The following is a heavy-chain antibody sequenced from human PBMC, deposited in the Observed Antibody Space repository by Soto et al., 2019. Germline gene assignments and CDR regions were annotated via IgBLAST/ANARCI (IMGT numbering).Heavy chain of an antibody. CDR1: GGSVSSGSYY. D-gene: IGHD2-8*01. V-gene: IGHV4-61*01. CDR3: ARDLINYYYYYGMDV. Sequence: SSETLSLTCTVSGGSVSSGSYYWSWIRQPPGKGLEWIGYIYYSGSTNYNPSLKSRVTISVDTSKNQFSLKLSSVTAADTAVYYCARDLINYYYYYGMDVWGQGTTVTVSS. CDR2: IYYSGST. J-gene: IGHJ6*02.